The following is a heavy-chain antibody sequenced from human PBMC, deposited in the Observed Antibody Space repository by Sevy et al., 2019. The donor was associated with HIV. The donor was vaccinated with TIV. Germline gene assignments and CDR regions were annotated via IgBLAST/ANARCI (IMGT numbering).Heavy chain of an antibody. V-gene: IGHV3-23*01. CDR3: ARDGRGISAFDI. Sequence: GGSLRLSSVASEFIFSSHAVNWVRQAPGKGLEWVSAISGDGENTHYADSVRGRFTISRDNFKNTLYLQMNSLRAEDTALYYCARDGRGISAFDIWGPGTMVTVSS. J-gene: IGHJ3*02. CDR1: EFIFSSHA. CDR2: ISGDGENT. D-gene: IGHD3-3*02.